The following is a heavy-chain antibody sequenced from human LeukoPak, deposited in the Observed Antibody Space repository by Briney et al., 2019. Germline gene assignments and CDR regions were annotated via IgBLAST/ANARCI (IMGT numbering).Heavy chain of an antibody. D-gene: IGHD2-15*01. V-gene: IGHV4-61*02. J-gene: IGHJ5*02. CDR1: GASVSRDNNY. CDR3: ARSPIPLGYCSGGSCYGWFDP. Sequence: SQTLSLTCTVSGASVSRDNNYWSWLRPPAGKGLEWIGRIYTSGSTNYNPSLTSRVTMSVDTSKNHFSLKLSSVTASDTAVYYCARSPIPLGYCSGGSCYGWFDPWGQGTLVTVSS. CDR2: IYTSGST.